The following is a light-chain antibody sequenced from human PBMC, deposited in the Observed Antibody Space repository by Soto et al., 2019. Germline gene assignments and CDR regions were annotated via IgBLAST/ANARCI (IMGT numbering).Light chain of an antibody. CDR2: TSS. Sequence: DLQMIQSPSSLSVSVGDRVTITCRASQSISDFLHWYQQVPGKAPKLLIYTSSNLQSGVPSRFSGSGSGTDFSLTISSLQPEDSATYYCQQSYSTPYTFGQGTKLEI. V-gene: IGKV1-39*01. CDR3: QQSYSTPYT. CDR1: QSISDF. J-gene: IGKJ2*01.